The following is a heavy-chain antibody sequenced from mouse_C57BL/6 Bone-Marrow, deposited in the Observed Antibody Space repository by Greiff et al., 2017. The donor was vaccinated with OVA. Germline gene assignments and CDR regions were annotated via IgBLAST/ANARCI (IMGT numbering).Heavy chain of an antibody. Sequence: QVHVKQSGAELVRPGTSVKVSCKASGYAFTNYLIEWVKQRPGQGLEWIGVINPGSGGTNYNEKFKGKATLTADKSSSTAYMQLSSLTSEDSAVYFCARLEYGSSYGYFDVWGTGTTVTVSS. CDR3: ARLEYGSSYGYFDV. V-gene: IGHV1-54*01. CDR1: GYAFTNYL. J-gene: IGHJ1*03. CDR2: INPGSGGT. D-gene: IGHD1-1*01.